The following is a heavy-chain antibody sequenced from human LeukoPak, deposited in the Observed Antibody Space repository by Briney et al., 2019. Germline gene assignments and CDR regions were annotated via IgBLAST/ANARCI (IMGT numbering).Heavy chain of an antibody. D-gene: IGHD3-16*02. J-gene: IGHJ4*02. CDR1: GFTFSSYG. CDR3: AKERAFGGVIVQDY. Sequence: QPGRSLRLSCAASGFTFSSYGMHWVRQAPGKGLEWVAVIWYDGSNKYYADSVKGRFTISRDNSKNTLYLQMNSLRAEDTAVYYRAKERAFGGVIVQDYWGQGTRVTVSS. CDR2: IWYDGSNK. V-gene: IGHV3-33*06.